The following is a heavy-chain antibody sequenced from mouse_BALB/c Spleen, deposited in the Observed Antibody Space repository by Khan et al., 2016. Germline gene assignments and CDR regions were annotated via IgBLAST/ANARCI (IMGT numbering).Heavy chain of an antibody. CDR1: GYSFTEYI. D-gene: IGHD2-1*01. V-gene: IGHV1-62-2*01. CDR2: FSPLCGSI. CDR3: ARQDGNPHYAMDY. Sequence: VQLQESGAGLVKPGASVKLSCKASGYSFTEYIIPCVKQRSGQGLEWFGWFSPLCGSIYYHETFKDKASMTADQSTSKVYMKLSRLPAEDSAVYVCARQDGNPHYAMDYWGQGTSVTVSS. J-gene: IGHJ4*01.